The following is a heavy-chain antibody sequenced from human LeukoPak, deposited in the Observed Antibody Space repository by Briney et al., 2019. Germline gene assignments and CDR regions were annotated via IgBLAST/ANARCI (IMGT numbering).Heavy chain of an antibody. D-gene: IGHD1-1*01. CDR1: GFTFSDYY. CDR2: ISSSGSTI. J-gene: IGHJ3*02. V-gene: IGHV3-11*01. Sequence: GSLRLSCAASGFTFSDYYMSWIRQAPGKGLEWVSYISSSGSTIHYADSVKGRFTISRDNAKNSLYLQMNSLRAEDTAVYYCARELERREHAFDIWGQGTMVTVSS. CDR3: ARELERREHAFDI.